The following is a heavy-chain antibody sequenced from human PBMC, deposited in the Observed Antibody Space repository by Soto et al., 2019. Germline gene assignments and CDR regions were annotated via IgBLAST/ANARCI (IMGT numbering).Heavy chain of an antibody. J-gene: IGHJ6*02. D-gene: IGHD2-15*01. CDR3: ARYCSGGSCYDGNMDV. CDR1: GITFSSYE. Sequence: GGSLRLSCAASGITFSSYEMNWVRQAPGKGLEWVSYISTTGAIIYYADSVKGRFTISRDNAKNSLYLQMNSLRAEDTAVYYCARYCSGGSCYDGNMDVWGQGTTVTVSS. V-gene: IGHV3-48*03. CDR2: ISTTGAII.